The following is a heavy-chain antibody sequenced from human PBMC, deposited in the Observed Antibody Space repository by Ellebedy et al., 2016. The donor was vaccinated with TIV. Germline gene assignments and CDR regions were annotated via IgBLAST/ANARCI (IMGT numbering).Heavy chain of an antibody. CDR1: GGSISSYY. Sequence: SETLSLXXTVSGGSISSYYWSWIRQPPGKGLEWIGYIYYSGSTNYNPSLKSRVTISVDTSKNHFSLKVRSVTAADTAVYYCARGVDTAMVTFDHWGQGTLVTVSS. CDR2: IYYSGST. D-gene: IGHD5-18*01. CDR3: ARGVDTAMVTFDH. V-gene: IGHV4-59*01. J-gene: IGHJ4*02.